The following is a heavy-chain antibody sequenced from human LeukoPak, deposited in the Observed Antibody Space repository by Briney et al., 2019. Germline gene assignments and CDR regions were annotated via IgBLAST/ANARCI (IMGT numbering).Heavy chain of an antibody. CDR2: INSDGSST. D-gene: IGHD6-19*01. Sequence: PGGSLRLSCAASGFTFSSYWMHWVRQAPGKGLVWVSRINSDGSSTSYADSVKGRFTISRDNAKNTLYLQMNSLRAEDTAVYYCATRKFSGWPLGYWGQGTLVTVSS. CDR3: ATRKFSGWPLGY. J-gene: IGHJ4*02. V-gene: IGHV3-74*01. CDR1: GFTFSSYW.